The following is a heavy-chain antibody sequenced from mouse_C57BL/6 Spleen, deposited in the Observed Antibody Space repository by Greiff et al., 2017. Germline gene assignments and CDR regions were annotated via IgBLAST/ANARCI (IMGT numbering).Heavy chain of an antibody. CDR2: INPNNGGT. CDR1: GYTFTDYN. CDR3: ARGYYSNYVWFAY. Sequence: EVQRVESGPELVKPGASVKIPCKASGYTFTDYNMDWVKQSHGKSLEWIGDINPNNGGTIYNQKFKGKATLTVDKSSSTAYMELRSLTSEDTAVYYCARGYYSNYVWFAYWGQGTLVTVSA. V-gene: IGHV1-18*01. J-gene: IGHJ3*01. D-gene: IGHD2-5*01.